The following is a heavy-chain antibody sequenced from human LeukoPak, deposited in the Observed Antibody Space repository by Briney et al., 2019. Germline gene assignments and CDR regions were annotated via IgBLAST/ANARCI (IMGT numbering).Heavy chain of an antibody. CDR3: VRTYCGGDCYYFDY. CDR2: IYTSGST. CDR1: GGSISSYY. D-gene: IGHD2-21*02. J-gene: IGHJ4*02. V-gene: IGHV4-4*07. Sequence: SETLSLTCTVSGGSISSYYWSWIRQPAGKGLEWIGRIYTSGSTNYNPSLKSRVTMSVDTSKNQFSLKLSSVTAADTAVYYCVRTYCGGDCYYFDYWGQGTLVTVSS.